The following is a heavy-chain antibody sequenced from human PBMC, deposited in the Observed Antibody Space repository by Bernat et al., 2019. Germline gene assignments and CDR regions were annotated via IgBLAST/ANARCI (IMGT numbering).Heavy chain of an antibody. CDR2: IYWDDDK. J-gene: IGHJ4*02. D-gene: IGHD4-17*01. Sequence: QITFKESGPTLVKPTQTLTLTCTFSGFSLSTIGVGVGWIRQPPGKALEWLALIYWDDDKLYSPSLKSRLTITKDTSKNQVVLTMTNMDPVDTATYYCEHKGTQPGRYGDYFDYWGQGTLVTVSS. CDR3: EHKGTQPGRYGDYFDY. CDR1: GFSLSTIGVG. V-gene: IGHV2-5*02.